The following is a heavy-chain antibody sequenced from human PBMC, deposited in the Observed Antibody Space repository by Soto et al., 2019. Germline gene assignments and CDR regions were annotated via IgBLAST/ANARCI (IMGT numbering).Heavy chain of an antibody. V-gene: IGHV1-69*01. J-gene: IGHJ6*02. CDR3: ARDAPPRTMVRGVILYGMDV. Sequence: QVQLVQSGAEVKKPGSSVKVSCKASGGTFSSYAISWVRQAPGQGLEWMGGIIPIFGTANYAQKFQGRVTITADESTSTAYMELSSLRSEDTAVYYCARDAPPRTMVRGVILYGMDVWGQGTTVTVSS. CDR1: GGTFSSYA. CDR2: IIPIFGTA. D-gene: IGHD3-10*01.